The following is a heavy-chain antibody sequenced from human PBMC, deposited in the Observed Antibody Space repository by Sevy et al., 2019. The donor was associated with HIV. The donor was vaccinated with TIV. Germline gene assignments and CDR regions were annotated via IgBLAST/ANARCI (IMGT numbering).Heavy chain of an antibody. J-gene: IGHJ6*02. D-gene: IGHD1-26*01. CDR1: RFSFSYYG. V-gene: IGHV3-30*18. CDR3: ANAYSGSYSHSYLYALDV. CDR2: ISHDGINE. Sequence: GGSLRLSCIGSRFSFSYYGIHWVRQAPGKGLDWVALISHDGINEYYADSVKGRFTISRDNSKNTVYLEMNSLRTEDTAIYFCANAYSGSYSHSYLYALDVWGQGTTVTVSS.